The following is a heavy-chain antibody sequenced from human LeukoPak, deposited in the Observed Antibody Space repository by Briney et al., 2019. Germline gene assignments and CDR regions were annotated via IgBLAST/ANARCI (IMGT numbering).Heavy chain of an antibody. D-gene: IGHD3-22*01. V-gene: IGHV3-7*01. Sequence: PGGSLRLSCAASGFTFSSYWMSWVRQAPGKGLEWVANIKQDGSEKYYVDSVKGRFTISRDNAKNSLYLQMNSLRVEDTAVYYCARVGLIWVSTSYYDTSEDYWGQGTLVTVSS. CDR2: IKQDGSEK. J-gene: IGHJ4*02. CDR1: GFTFSSYW. CDR3: ARVGLIWVSTSYYDTSEDY.